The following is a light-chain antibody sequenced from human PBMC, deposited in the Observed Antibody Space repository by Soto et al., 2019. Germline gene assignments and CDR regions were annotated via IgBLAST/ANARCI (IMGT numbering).Light chain of an antibody. CDR3: CSYAGSSTSHVV. CDR2: EGS. CDR1: SSDVGSYNL. J-gene: IGLJ2*01. Sequence: QSALTQPASVSGSPGQSITISCTGTSSDVGSYNLVSWYQQHPGKAPKPMIYEGSKRPSGVSNRFSGSKSGNTASLTISGLQAEDEADYYCCSYAGSSTSHVVFGGGTKVPVL. V-gene: IGLV2-23*01.